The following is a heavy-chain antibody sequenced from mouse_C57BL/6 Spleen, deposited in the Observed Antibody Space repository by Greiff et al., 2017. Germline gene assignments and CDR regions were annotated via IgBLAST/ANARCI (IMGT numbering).Heavy chain of an antibody. J-gene: IGHJ2*01. CDR1: GYTFTSYW. CDR2: IDPSDSYT. Sequence: QVQLKQPGAELVMPGASVKLSCKASGYTFTSYWMHWVKQRPGQGLEWIGEIDPSDSYTNYNQKFKGKSTLTVDKSSSTAYMQLSSLTSEDSAVYYCARGESGNYWGQGTTRTVSS. CDR3: ARGESGNY. D-gene: IGHD1-3*01. V-gene: IGHV1-69*01.